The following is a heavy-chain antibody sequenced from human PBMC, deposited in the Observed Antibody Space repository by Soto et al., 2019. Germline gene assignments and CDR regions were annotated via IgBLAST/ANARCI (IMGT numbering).Heavy chain of an antibody. J-gene: IGHJ6*02. CDR2: TYYRSKWYN. CDR1: GDSVSSNSAA. V-gene: IGHV6-1*01. CDR3: ARKGSGSSWYGDYYYGMDV. Sequence: SQTLSLTCAISGDSVSSNSAAWNWIRQSPSRGLEWLGRTYYRSKWYNDYAVSVKSRITINPDTSKNPFSLQLNSVTPEDTAVYYCARKGSGSSWYGDYYYGMDVWGQGTTVTVSS. D-gene: IGHD6-13*01.